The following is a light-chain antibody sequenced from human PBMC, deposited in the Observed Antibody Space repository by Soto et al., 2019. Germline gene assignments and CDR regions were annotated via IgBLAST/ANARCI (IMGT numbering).Light chain of an antibody. J-gene: IGKJ1*01. V-gene: IGKV1-8*01. CDR2: AAS. CDR1: QGISSY. Sequence: IRMTQSTSSLSASTGDRVTITCRASQGISSYLAWYQQKPGKAPKLLIYAASTLQSGVPSRFSGSGSGTDFTLTISCLQSEDFATYYCQNFDSAPQTFGQGTKVDIK. CDR3: QNFDSAPQT.